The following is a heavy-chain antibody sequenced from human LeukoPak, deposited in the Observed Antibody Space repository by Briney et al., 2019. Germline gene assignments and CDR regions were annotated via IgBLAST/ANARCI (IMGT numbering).Heavy chain of an antibody. D-gene: IGHD1-26*01. CDR2: MNPNSGNT. CDR3: ARGLYREPGAIDN. CDR1: GYTFTCYD. V-gene: IGHV1-8*01. Sequence: ASVKVSCKASGYTFTCYDINWVRQATGQGLEWMGWMNPNSGNTGYAQKFQGRVTMTRNTSISTAYMELSSLRSEDTAVYYCARGLYREPGAIDNWGQGTLVTVSS. J-gene: IGHJ4*02.